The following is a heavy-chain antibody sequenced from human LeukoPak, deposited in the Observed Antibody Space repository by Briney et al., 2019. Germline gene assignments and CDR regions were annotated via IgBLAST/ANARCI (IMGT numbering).Heavy chain of an antibody. CDR1: GGTFSSYA. CDR2: IIPIFGTA. J-gene: IGHJ4*02. V-gene: IGHV1-69*05. D-gene: IGHD3-22*01. Sequence: SVKVSCKASGGTFSSYAISWVRQAPGQGLEWMGGIIPIFGTANYAQKFQGRVTITTDESTSTAYMELSSLRSEDTAVYYCASSDRREWMYYYDSIGYFTPLFDYWGQGSLVTVSS. CDR3: ASSDRREWMYYYDSIGYFTPLFDY.